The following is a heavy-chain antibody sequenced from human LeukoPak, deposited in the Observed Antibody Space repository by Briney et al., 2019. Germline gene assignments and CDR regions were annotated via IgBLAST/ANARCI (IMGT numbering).Heavy chain of an antibody. J-gene: IGHJ4*02. CDR1: GGSFSGYY. D-gene: IGHD5-12*01. V-gene: IGHV4-34*01. CDR3: GRERGLRRKTYFDY. Sequence: SETLSLTCAVYGGSFSGYYWSWIRQPPGKGLEWIGEINHSGSTNYNPSPKNRVTILVDTSKNQFFLKQSIVPAADAAVIYIGRERGLRRKTYFDYWGQGTLVTVSS. CDR2: INHSGST.